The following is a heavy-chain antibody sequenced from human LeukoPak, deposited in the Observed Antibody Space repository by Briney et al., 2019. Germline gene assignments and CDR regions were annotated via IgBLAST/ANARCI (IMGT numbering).Heavy chain of an antibody. CDR1: GYTFTGYY. Sequence: ASVKVSCKASGYTFTGYYMHWVRQAPGQGLEWMGRINPNSGGTNYAQKFQGRVTMTRNTPISTAYMELSRLRSDDTAVYYCARDYCSSTSCYEYYMDVWGKGTTVTVSS. CDR3: ARDYCSSTSCYEYYMDV. CDR2: INPNSGGT. J-gene: IGHJ6*03. D-gene: IGHD2-2*01. V-gene: IGHV1-2*06.